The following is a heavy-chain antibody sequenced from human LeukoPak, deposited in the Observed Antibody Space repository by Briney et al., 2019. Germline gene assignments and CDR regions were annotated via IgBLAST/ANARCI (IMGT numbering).Heavy chain of an antibody. Sequence: GGSLRLSCAASGFTFSNYWMSWVRQAPGKGLEWVANIKQDGSEKYYVDSVKGRFTISRDDANYSLYLQMNSLRAEDTAVYYCAKHAETYYYDSSGYYQTYYFDYWGQGTLVTVSS. CDR2: IKQDGSEK. D-gene: IGHD3-22*01. CDR3: AKHAETYYYDSSGYYQTYYFDY. CDR1: GFTFSNYW. V-gene: IGHV3-7*03. J-gene: IGHJ4*02.